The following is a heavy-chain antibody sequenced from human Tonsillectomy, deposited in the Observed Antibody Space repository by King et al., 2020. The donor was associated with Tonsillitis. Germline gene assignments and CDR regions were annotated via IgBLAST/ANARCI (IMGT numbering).Heavy chain of an antibody. CDR1: GYTFTSYG. CDR3: ARDDNIFCSGGSCYSDGLIGGH. J-gene: IGHJ4*02. V-gene: IGHV1-18*04. CDR2: ISAYNGKT. D-gene: IGHD2-15*01. Sequence: QLVQSGAEVKKPGASVKVSCKASGYTFTSYGISWVRQAPGQGLEWMGWISAYNGKTNYAQKLQGRVTMTTDTSTRTGHMELRSLRSDDTAVYYCARDDNIFCSGGSCYSDGLIGGHWGQGTLVTVSS.